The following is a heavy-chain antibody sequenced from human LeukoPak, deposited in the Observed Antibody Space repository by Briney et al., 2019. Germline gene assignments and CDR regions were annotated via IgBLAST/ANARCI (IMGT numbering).Heavy chain of an antibody. CDR2: ISSSGSTI. CDR3: ARSPLTYYYDSSGYPRY. D-gene: IGHD3-22*01. CDR1: GFTFSDYY. J-gene: IGHJ4*02. V-gene: IGHV3-11*01. Sequence: GGSLGLSCAASGFTFSDYYMSWIRQAPGKGLEWVSYISSSGSTIYYADSVKGRFTISRDNAKNSLYLQMNSLRAEDTAVYYCARSPLTYYYDSSGYPRYWGQGTLVTVSS.